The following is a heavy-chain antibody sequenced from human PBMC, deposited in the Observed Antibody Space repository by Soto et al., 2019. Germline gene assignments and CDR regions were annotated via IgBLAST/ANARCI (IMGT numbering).Heavy chain of an antibody. CDR3: ARGGPAAGFDL. Sequence: ASVKVSCKASGYTFITNDTNWVRQASGQGLEWMGWMKPSTGDSGSDPDFQGRITMTRDTVTSTAYMELSSLKFEDTAVYYCARGGPAAGFDLWGQGSLVTVSS. V-gene: IGHV1-8*01. J-gene: IGHJ5*02. CDR2: MKPSTGDS. CDR1: GYTFITND. D-gene: IGHD6-13*01.